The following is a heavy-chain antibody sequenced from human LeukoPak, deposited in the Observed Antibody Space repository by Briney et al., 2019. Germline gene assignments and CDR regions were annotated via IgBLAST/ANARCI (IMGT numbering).Heavy chain of an antibody. CDR1: GGSISSYY. D-gene: IGHD3-10*01. Sequence: SETLSLTCTVSGGSISSYYWSWIRQPPGKGLEWIGYIYYSGSTNYNPSLKSRVTISVDTSKNQFSLKLSSVTAADTAVYYCARHMRITMVRGVLRAFDIWGQGTMVTVSS. CDR2: IYYSGST. V-gene: IGHV4-59*08. CDR3: ARHMRITMVRGVLRAFDI. J-gene: IGHJ3*02.